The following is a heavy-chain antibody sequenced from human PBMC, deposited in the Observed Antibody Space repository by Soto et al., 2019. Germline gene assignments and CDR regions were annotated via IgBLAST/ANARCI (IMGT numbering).Heavy chain of an antibody. D-gene: IGHD2-2*03. V-gene: IGHV4-31*03. CDR2: IYYSGST. Sequence: PSETLSLTCTVSGGSISSGGYYWSWIRQHPGKGLEWIGYIYYSGSTYYNPSLKSRVTISVDTSKNQFSLKLSSVTAADTAVYYCSWILGNYYYGMDVWGQGTTVTVSS. CDR3: SWILGNYYYGMDV. CDR1: GGSISSGGYY. J-gene: IGHJ6*02.